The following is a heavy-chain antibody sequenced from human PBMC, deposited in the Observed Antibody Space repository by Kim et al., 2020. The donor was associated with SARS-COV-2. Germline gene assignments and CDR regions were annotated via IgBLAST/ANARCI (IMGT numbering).Heavy chain of an antibody. J-gene: IGHJ1*01. V-gene: IGHV4-34*01. CDR2: HSGST. Sequence: HSGSTTYTPSPNSRVSMSVDTSKNQFSLRLTSVTAADTAVYYCARGAPGHWGQGTLVTVSS. CDR3: ARGAPGH.